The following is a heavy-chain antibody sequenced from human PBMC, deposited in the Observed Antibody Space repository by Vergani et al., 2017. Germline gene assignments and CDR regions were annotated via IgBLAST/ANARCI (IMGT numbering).Heavy chain of an antibody. J-gene: IGHJ4*02. V-gene: IGHV4-59*01. D-gene: IGHD1-26*01. Sequence: QVQLQESGPGLVKPSETLSLTCTVSGGSISSYYWSWIRQPPGKGLEWIGYIYYSGSTNYNPSLKSRVTISVDTSKNQFSLKLSSVTAADTAVYYCARPLSSIVGAPPDYWGQGTLVTVSS. CDR1: GGSISSYY. CDR2: IYYSGST. CDR3: ARPLSSIVGAPPDY.